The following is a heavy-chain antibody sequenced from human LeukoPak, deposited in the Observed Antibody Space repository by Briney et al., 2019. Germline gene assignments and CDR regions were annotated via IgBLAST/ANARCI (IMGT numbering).Heavy chain of an antibody. Sequence: GGSLRLSCAASGFTFRSYWMSWVRQAPGKGLEWVANIKQDGSEKYYVDSVKGRFTISRDNAKNSLYLQMNSLRAGDTAVYYCARGRELSAYWGQGTLVTVSS. V-gene: IGHV3-7*04. D-gene: IGHD3-16*02. J-gene: IGHJ4*02. CDR3: ARGRELSAY. CDR2: IKQDGSEK. CDR1: GFTFRSYW.